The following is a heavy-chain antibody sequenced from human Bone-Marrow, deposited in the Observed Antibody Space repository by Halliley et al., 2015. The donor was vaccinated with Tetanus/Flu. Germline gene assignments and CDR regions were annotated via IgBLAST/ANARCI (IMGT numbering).Heavy chain of an antibody. CDR2: IQSRSDGGTT. CDR1: GFTFSNAW. V-gene: IGHV3-15*05. Sequence: SLRLSCAASGFTFSNAWMTWVRQSPRKGLEWVGRIQSRSDGGTTDYAAPVKGRFTISRDDSKSTLYLQMNSLKIEDTAVYYCTTDLWSNWNFLDVFDWGQGALVTVSS. J-gene: IGHJ4*02. CDR3: TTDLWSNWNFLDVFD. D-gene: IGHD1-7*01.